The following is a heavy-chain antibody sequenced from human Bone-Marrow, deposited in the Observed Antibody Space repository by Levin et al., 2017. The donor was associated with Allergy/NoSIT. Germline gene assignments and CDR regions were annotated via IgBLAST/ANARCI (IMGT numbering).Heavy chain of an antibody. J-gene: IGHJ4*02. V-gene: IGHV3-30*03. CDR2: ITSDGSNK. CDR1: GLSFSDYG. D-gene: IGHD3-10*01. CDR3: ASRGSFDH. Sequence: SCAASGLSFSDYGMHWVRQAPDSGLEWVALITSDGSNKFYADSVKGRFIISRDNSRNILYLQLNSLRPEDTAVYYCASRGSFDHWGQGTLVTVSS.